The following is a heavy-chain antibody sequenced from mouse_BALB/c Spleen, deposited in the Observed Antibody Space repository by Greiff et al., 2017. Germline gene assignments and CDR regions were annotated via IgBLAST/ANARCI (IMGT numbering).Heavy chain of an antibody. V-gene: IGHV3-2*02. CDR3: ARVSPYGSSY. CDR1: GYSITSDYA. Sequence: EVQRVESGPGLVKPSQSLSLTCTVTGYSITSDYAWNWIRQFPGNKLEWMDYISYSGSTSYNPSLKSRISITRDTSKNQFFLQLNSVTTEDTATYYCARVSPYGSSYWGQGTTLTVSS. J-gene: IGHJ2*01. D-gene: IGHD1-1*01. CDR2: ISYSGST.